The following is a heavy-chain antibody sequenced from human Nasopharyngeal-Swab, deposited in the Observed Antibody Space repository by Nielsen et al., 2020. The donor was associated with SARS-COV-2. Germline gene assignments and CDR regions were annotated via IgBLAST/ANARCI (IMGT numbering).Heavy chain of an antibody. J-gene: IGHJ4*02. D-gene: IGHD5-18*01. V-gene: IGHV7-4-1*02. CDR2: IDTNTGNP. Sequence: RHAPGQGLEWMGWIDTNTGNPTYAQGFTGRFVFSLDTSVSTAYLQISSLKAEDTAMYYCATGLLGYTYAFGNWGQGTLVTVSS. CDR3: ATGLLGYTYAFGN.